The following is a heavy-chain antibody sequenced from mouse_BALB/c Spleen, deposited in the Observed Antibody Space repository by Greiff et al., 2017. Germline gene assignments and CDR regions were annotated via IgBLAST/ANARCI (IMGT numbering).Heavy chain of an antibody. D-gene: IGHD1-1*01. CDR3: ARSHYYGSNWFAY. Sequence: QVQLQQSGAELVRPGTSVKVSCKASGYAFTNYLMAWVKQRPGQGLEWIGVINPGSGGTKYNEKFKGKATLTADKSSSTAYMQLSSLTSDDSAVYYCARSHYYGSNWFAYWGQGTLVTVSA. CDR2: INPGSGGT. J-gene: IGHJ3*01. CDR1: GYAFTNYL. V-gene: IGHV1-54*01.